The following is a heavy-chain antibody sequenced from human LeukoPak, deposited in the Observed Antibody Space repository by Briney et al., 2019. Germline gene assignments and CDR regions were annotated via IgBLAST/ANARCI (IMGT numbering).Heavy chain of an antibody. CDR1: GFTFSSYG. V-gene: IGHV3-33*01. CDR2: IWYDGSNK. D-gene: IGHD4/OR15-4a*01. Sequence: GGSLRLSCAAPGFTFSSYGMHWVRQAPGKGLEWVAVIWYDGSNKYYADSVKGRFTISRDNSKNTLYLQMNSLRAEDTAVYYCARDVLDYGYIDYWGQGTLVTVSS. CDR3: ARDVLDYGYIDY. J-gene: IGHJ4*02.